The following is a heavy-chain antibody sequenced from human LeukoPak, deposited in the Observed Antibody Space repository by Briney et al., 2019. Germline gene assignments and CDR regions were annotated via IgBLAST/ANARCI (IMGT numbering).Heavy chain of an antibody. J-gene: IGHJ4*02. CDR1: GGPIRPYY. CDR3: TRGLRGGDYQLLPFGF. Sequence: SDTLSLTCTVCGGPIRPYYWSWIRQSPGKELEYIGYICYTGRTNYNPSLKSRVPISLDTSNSQFSLLRSSVTAAHTAVYYCTRGLRGGDYQLLPFGFWGQGTVVTVSS. D-gene: IGHD2-2*01. V-gene: IGHV4-59*07. CDR2: ICYTGRT.